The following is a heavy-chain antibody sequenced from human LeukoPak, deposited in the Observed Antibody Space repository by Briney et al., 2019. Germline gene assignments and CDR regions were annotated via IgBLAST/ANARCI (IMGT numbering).Heavy chain of an antibody. V-gene: IGHV1-18*01. CDR2: ISAYNGNT. D-gene: IGHD3-9*01. J-gene: IGHJ4*02. CDR3: ARDLNDILTGYLDY. Sequence: ASVKVSCKASGYTFTSYGISWVRQAPGQGLEWMGWISAYNGNTNYAQKLQGRVTMTTDTSTSTAHMELRSLRSDDTAVYYCARDLNDILTGYLDYWGQGTLVTVSS. CDR1: GYTFTSYG.